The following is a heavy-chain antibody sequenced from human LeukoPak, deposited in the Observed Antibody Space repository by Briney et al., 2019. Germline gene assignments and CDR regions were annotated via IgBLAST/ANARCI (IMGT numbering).Heavy chain of an antibody. D-gene: IGHD3-10*01. CDR1: GFTFSSYG. CDR3: AKIHTMVRGVTTSYFDY. CDR2: ISGSGGST. Sequence: GGSLRLSCAASGFTFSSYGMSWVRQAPGKGLEWVSAISGSGGSTYYADSVKGRFTISRDNSKNTLYLQMNSLRAEDTAVYYCAKIHTMVRGVTTSYFDYWGQGTLVTVSS. J-gene: IGHJ4*02. V-gene: IGHV3-23*01.